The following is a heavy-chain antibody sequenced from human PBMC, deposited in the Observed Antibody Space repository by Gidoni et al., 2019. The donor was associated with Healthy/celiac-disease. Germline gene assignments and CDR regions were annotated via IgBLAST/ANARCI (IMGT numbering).Heavy chain of an antibody. D-gene: IGHD6-19*01. CDR3: AKDRTAVAGTPDY. CDR1: GFTFSSYG. J-gene: IGHJ4*02. CDR2: ISYDGSNK. Sequence: QVQLVESGGGVVQPGRSLRLSCAASGFTFSSYGMHWVRQAPGKGLEWGAVISYDGSNKYYADSVKGRFTISRDNSKNTLYLQMNSLRAEDTAVYYCAKDRTAVAGTPDYWGQGTLVTVSS. V-gene: IGHV3-30*18.